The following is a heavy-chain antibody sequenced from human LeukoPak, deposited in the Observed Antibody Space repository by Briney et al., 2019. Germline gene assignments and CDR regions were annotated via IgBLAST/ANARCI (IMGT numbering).Heavy chain of an antibody. D-gene: IGHD6-19*01. CDR2: INPSGGST. CDR3: ATYSSGWYDGDNDAFDI. J-gene: IGHJ3*02. CDR1: GYTFTSYY. V-gene: IGHV1-46*01. Sequence: GSSVKVSCKASGYTFTSYYMHWVRQAPGQGLEWMGIINPSGGSTSYAQKFQGRVTMISDTATSTVYMELSSLRSEDRAVYYCATYSSGWYDGDNDAFDIWGQGTMVTVSS.